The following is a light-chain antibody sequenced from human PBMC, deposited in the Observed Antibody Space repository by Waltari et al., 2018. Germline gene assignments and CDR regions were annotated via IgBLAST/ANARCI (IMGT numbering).Light chain of an antibody. V-gene: IGKV3-11*01. CDR1: HSIGTY. Sequence: EIVLTQSPAVLSFSPGERATLSCRPSHSIGTYFAWYHQRPGKSPRLLIYDASYRATGIPARFSGSGSETDFTLTISSLQPEDFAVYYCQQRRNWPLTFGGGTRVQI. J-gene: IGKJ4*01. CDR3: QQRRNWPLT. CDR2: DAS.